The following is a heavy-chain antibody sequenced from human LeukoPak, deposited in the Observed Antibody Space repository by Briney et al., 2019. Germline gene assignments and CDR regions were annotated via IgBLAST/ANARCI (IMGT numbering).Heavy chain of an antibody. J-gene: IGHJ4*02. V-gene: IGHV3-53*01. D-gene: IGHD2-21*01. CDR3: ARELGEALHYFDY. CDR2: LYSYGTT. Sequence: PGRSLRLSCAASGFTFSSYGMHWVRQAPGKGLEWVATLYSYGTTYYADSVKGRFTISRDNSKNTLYLQMNSLRAEDTALYYCARELGEALHYFDYWGRGSLVTVSS. CDR1: GFTFSSYG.